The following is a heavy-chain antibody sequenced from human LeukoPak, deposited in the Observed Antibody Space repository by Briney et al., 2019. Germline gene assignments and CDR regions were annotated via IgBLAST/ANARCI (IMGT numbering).Heavy chain of an antibody. D-gene: IGHD3-10*01. CDR2: IKSKTYGGTT. J-gene: IGHJ4*02. CDR3: TTDPAYYNNY. CDR1: GFTFSNAS. Sequence: GGSLRLSCAASGFTFSNASMSWVRQAPGKGLEWVGRIKSKTYGGTTDYAAPVKGRFTISRDDSKNTLYLQMNSLKTEDTAVYYCTTDPAYYNNYWGQGTLVTVSS. V-gene: IGHV3-15*01.